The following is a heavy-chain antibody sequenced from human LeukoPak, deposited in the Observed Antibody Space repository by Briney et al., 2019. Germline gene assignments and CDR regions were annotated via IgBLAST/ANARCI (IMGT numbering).Heavy chain of an antibody. Sequence: ASVKVSCKPSKYTFTDYYLHWVRQAPGQGLEWMGWINPNIGDTNYAPKFQGRVTMTRDTSITTAYMELSRLRSDDTAVYYCARVEMATITVDYWGQGTLVTVSS. CDR1: KYTFTDYY. D-gene: IGHD5-24*01. CDR2: INPNIGDT. J-gene: IGHJ4*02. V-gene: IGHV1-2*02. CDR3: ARVEMATITVDY.